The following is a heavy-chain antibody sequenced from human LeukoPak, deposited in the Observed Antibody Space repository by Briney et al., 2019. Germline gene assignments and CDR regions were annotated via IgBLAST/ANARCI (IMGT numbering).Heavy chain of an antibody. CDR1: GGSISSYY. D-gene: IGHD3-22*01. V-gene: IGHV4-59*12. CDR2: IYYSGST. Sequence: SETLSLTCTVSGGSISSYYWSWIRQPPGKGLEWIGYIYYSGSTNYNPSLKSRVTISVDTSENQFSLKLSSVTAADTAVYYCARLYDSSGYSWYNWFDPWGQGTLVTVSS. CDR3: ARLYDSSGYSWYNWFDP. J-gene: IGHJ5*02.